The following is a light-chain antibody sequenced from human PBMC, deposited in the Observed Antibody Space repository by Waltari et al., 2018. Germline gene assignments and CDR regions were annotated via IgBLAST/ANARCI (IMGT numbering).Light chain of an antibody. CDR2: ETS. J-gene: IGKJ5*01. CDR3: QQYNSYSSTT. Sequence: DIRMTQSPSILSPSVCDNVTNACRASQSVGSWLAWYHQKPGKAPKLLIYETSSLESGVPSRFSGSGSGTEFSLTISSLQPDDFATYYCQQYNSYSSTTFGQGTRLEIK. V-gene: IGKV1-5*03. CDR1: QSVGSW.